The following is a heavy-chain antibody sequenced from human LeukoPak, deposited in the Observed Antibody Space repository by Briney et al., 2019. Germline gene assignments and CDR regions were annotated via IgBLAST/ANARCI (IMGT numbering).Heavy chain of an antibody. CDR2: IYYSGST. Sequence: SETLSLTCTVSGGSISTYYWSWIRQPPGKGLEWIGYIYYSGSTNYNPSLKSRVTISVDMSTNQVSLKLSSVTAADTAVYYCAKIRGIAAPIWGQGTMVTVSS. D-gene: IGHD6-13*01. V-gene: IGHV4-59*01. CDR3: AKIRGIAAPI. J-gene: IGHJ3*02. CDR1: GGSISTYY.